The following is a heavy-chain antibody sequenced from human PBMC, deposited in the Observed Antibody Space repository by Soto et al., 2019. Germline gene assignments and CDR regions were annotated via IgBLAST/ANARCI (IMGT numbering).Heavy chain of an antibody. V-gene: IGHV4-34*01. Sequence: PSETLSLSFAVYGGSFSGYYWSWIRQPTGKWLEWILEINHSGSTNYNPSLKSRVTISADTSKNQFSLKLSSVTDADTAVYYCPSFGFLRAAGWFDPCGQGTLVTAPQ. CDR1: GGSFSGYY. CDR3: PSFGFLRAAGWFDP. J-gene: IGHJ5*02. CDR2: INHSGST. D-gene: IGHD3-3*01.